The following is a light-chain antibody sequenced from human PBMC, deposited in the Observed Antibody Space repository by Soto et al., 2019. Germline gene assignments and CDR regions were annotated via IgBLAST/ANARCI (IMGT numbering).Light chain of an antibody. CDR3: QQYGTSPPIT. CDR1: QSVSSSY. Sequence: EIVMTQSPSTRSVSPGERATLSCRASQSVSSSYLAWYQQKPGLAPRLLIYDASTRATGIPDRFSGSGSETDFTLTISRLEPEDFAVYYCQQYGTSPPITFGQGTRLEIK. V-gene: IGKV3D-20*01. CDR2: DAS. J-gene: IGKJ5*01.